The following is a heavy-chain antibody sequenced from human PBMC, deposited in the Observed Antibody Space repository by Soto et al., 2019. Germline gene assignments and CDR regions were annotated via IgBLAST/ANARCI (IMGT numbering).Heavy chain of an antibody. CDR1: GDSIKNYY. CDR2: IYSTGST. D-gene: IGHD1-1*01. V-gene: IGHV4-4*07. J-gene: IGHJ4*02. CDR3: ARDKYPRPWYTFDY. Sequence: PSETLSLTCTVSGDSIKNYYWSWIRQPAGKGLAWIGRIYSTGSTNYNPSLRSRVTMSVDTSKNQLPLKLRSVTAADTAVYYCARDKYPRPWYTFDYWGQGALVTVS.